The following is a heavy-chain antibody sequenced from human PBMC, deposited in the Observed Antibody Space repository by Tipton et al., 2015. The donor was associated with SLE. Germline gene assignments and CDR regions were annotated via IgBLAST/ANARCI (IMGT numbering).Heavy chain of an antibody. D-gene: IGHD1-26*01. Sequence: TLSLTCAVYGGSFSDYYWSWIRQPPGKGLEWIGGTNHSGSTNYNPSLKSRATISVDVSKNQFSLKLRSVTAADTAMYYCARPPRGVGAFDIWGHGTMVTVSS. CDR3: ARPPRGVGAFDI. CDR2: TNHSGST. V-gene: IGHV4-34*01. J-gene: IGHJ3*02. CDR1: GGSFSDYY.